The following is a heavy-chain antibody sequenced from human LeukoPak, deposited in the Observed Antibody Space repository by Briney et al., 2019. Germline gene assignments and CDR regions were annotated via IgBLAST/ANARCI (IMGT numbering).Heavy chain of an antibody. CDR1: GGSFSGYY. CDR2: INHSGST. V-gene: IGHV4-34*01. D-gene: IGHD3-10*01. Sequence: PSETQSLTCAVYGGSFSGYYWSWIRQPPGKGLEWIGEINHSGSTNYNPSLKSRVTISVDTSKNQFSLELSSVTAADTAVYYCARGRPSRTRFGELLCFDYWGQGTLVTVSS. CDR3: ARGRPSRTRFGELLCFDY. J-gene: IGHJ4*02.